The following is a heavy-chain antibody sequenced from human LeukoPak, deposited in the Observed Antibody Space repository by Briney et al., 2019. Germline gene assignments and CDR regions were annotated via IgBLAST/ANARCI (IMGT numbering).Heavy chain of an antibody. V-gene: IGHV3-48*04. CDR1: GFTFSSYS. Sequence: GGSLRLSSAASGFTFSSYSMNWVRQAPGKGLEWVSYISSSNNNIYYADSVKGRFTISRDNAKNSLFLQMNSLRAEDTAVYYCARDPHMSSSREEKFCFDYWGHGTLVTVSS. D-gene: IGHD6-13*01. J-gene: IGHJ4*01. CDR3: ARDPHMSSSREEKFCFDY. CDR2: ISSSNNNI.